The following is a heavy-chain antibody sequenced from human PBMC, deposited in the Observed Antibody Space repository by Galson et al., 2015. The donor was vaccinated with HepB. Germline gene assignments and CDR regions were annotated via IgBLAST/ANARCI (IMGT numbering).Heavy chain of an antibody. Sequence: SLRLSCAASGFAFSSYAMSWVRQAPGKGLEWVSAISGSGGSTYYADSVKGRFTISRDNSKNTLYLQMNSLRAEDTAVYYCAKFVDYYDSSGYVHWGQGTLVTVSS. CDR1: GFAFSSYA. CDR2: ISGSGGST. CDR3: AKFVDYYDSSGYVH. V-gene: IGHV3-23*01. D-gene: IGHD3-22*01. J-gene: IGHJ4*02.